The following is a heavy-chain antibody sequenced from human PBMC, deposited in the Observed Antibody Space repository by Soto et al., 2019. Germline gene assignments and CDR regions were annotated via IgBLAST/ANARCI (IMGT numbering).Heavy chain of an antibody. V-gene: IGHV4-31*02. CDR3: AREHPTTPVTRSANAFDI. D-gene: IGHD4-17*01. Sequence: SETLSLTCTVSGGSISSGGYYWSWIRQHPGKGLEWIGYIYYSGSTYYNPSLKSRVTISVDTSKNQFSLKLSSVTAADTAVYYCAREHPTTPVTRSANAFDIWGQGTMVTV. J-gene: IGHJ3*02. CDR1: GGSISSGGYY. CDR2: IYYSGST.